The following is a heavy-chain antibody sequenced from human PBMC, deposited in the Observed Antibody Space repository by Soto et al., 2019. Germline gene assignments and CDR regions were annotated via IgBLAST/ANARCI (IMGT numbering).Heavy chain of an antibody. D-gene: IGHD6-19*01. CDR1: GFTFSDYG. CDR2: ISNDGTSK. CDR3: AKGMSIDSDNSGFRASDI. Sequence: GGSLRLSSAASGFTFSDYGIHWVRQAPGRGLEWVAVISNDGTSKYYVDSVKGRFTISRDNSMDTVYLQVNRLRPEDTAVYFCAKGMSIDSDNSGFRASDIRGQGTTVTVSS. V-gene: IGHV3-30*18. J-gene: IGHJ3*02.